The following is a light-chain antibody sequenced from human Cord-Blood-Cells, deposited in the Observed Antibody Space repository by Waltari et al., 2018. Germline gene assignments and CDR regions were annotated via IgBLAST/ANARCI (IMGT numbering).Light chain of an antibody. V-gene: IGLV1-40*01. CDR1: SSNIRAGYD. J-gene: IGLJ1*01. Sequence: QSVLTQPPSVSGAPGPTVTISCTGSSSNIRAGYDVHWYQQLPGPAPKPLIYGNSKRPSGVPDRFSGSKSGTSASLAITGLQAEDEADYYCQSYDSSLSGSVFGTGTKVTVL. CDR2: GNS. CDR3: QSYDSSLSGSV.